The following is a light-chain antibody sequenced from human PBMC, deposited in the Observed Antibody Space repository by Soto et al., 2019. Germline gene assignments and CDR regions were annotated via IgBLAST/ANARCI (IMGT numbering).Light chain of an antibody. CDR2: RNN. J-gene: IGLJ2*01. V-gene: IGLV1-47*01. CDR1: SSNIGSNS. Sequence: QSVLTQPPSASGTPGQRVTISCSGNSSNIGSNSGDWYQHLPGTAPKLLIYRNNQRPSGVPDRFSGSKSVTSVSLVISGLRSEDEADYHCAAWDDSLRGVVFGGGTKLTVL. CDR3: AAWDDSLRGVV.